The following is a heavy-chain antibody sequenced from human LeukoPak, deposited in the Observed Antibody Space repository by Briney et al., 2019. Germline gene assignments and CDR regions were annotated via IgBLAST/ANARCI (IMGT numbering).Heavy chain of an antibody. D-gene: IGHD3-22*01. CDR1: GFTFSSYG. J-gene: IGHJ4*02. Sequence: GGSMRLSCAASGFTFSSYGMHWVRQAPGKGLEWVAFIRYDGSNKYYADSVKGRFTISRDNSKNTLYLQMTSLRSEDTAVYYCAKESPPGDSSGEWGQGTLVTVSS. V-gene: IGHV3-30*02. CDR2: IRYDGSNK. CDR3: AKESPPGDSSGE.